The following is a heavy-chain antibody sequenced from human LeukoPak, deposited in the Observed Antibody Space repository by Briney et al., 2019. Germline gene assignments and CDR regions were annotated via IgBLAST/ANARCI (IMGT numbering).Heavy chain of an antibody. Sequence: GEPLKISCKGSGYSFTTYWIGWVRPMPGKGLEWMGIIYPGDSDTTYSPSLQGQVTISADKSISTAYLQWSSLKASDTAMYYCAIAVSSGFSSTWYYFDYWGQGTLLTVSS. CDR2: IYPGDSDT. D-gene: IGHD6-13*01. CDR1: GYSFTTYW. V-gene: IGHV5-51*01. CDR3: AIAVSSGFSSTWYYFDY. J-gene: IGHJ4*02.